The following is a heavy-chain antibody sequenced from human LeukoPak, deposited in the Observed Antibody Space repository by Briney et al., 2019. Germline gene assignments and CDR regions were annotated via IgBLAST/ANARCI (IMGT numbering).Heavy chain of an antibody. CDR3: ARGRYDGSGYTDY. Sequence: GGSLRLSCAASGFTVSSNYMSWVRQAPGKGPEWVSVIYSGGSTYYADSVKGRFTISRDNSKNTLYLQMNSLRAEDTAVYYCARGRYDGSGYTDYWGQGTLVTVSS. CDR2: IYSGGST. D-gene: IGHD3-22*01. V-gene: IGHV3-53*01. CDR1: GFTVSSNY. J-gene: IGHJ4*02.